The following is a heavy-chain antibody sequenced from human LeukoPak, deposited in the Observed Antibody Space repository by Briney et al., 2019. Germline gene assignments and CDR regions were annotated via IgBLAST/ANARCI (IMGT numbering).Heavy chain of an antibody. J-gene: IGHJ5*02. CDR2: INHSGST. V-gene: IGHV4-34*01. D-gene: IGHD2-2*01. CDR1: GGSFSGYY. CDR3: ASYQLLISWFDP. Sequence: SETLSLTCAVYGGSFSGYYWSWIRQPPGKGLEWIGEINHSGSTNYNPSLKSRVTISVDTSKNQFSLKLSSVTAADTAVYYCASYQLLISWFDPWGQGTLVTVS.